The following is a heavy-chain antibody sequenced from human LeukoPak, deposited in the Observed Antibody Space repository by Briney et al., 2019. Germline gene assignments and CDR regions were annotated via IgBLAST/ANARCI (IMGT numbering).Heavy chain of an antibody. Sequence: SETLSLTCAVYGGSFSGYYWSWIRQPPGKGLEWIGEINHSGSTNYNPSLKSRVTISVDTSKNQFSLKLSSVTAADTAVYYCARESSYYDSSAYYLGYGTQSYFDYWGQGALVTVSS. CDR3: ARESSYYDSSAYYLGYGTQSYFDY. CDR1: GGSFSGYY. J-gene: IGHJ4*02. CDR2: INHSGST. V-gene: IGHV4-34*01. D-gene: IGHD3-22*01.